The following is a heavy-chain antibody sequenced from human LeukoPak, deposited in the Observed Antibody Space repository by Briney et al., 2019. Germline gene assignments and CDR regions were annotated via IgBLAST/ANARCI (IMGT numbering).Heavy chain of an antibody. D-gene: IGHD3-22*01. CDR2: IYPGDSDT. CDR3: ARHRSGYYYVGTPDQTGWYFDL. V-gene: IGHV5-51*01. J-gene: IGHJ2*01. CDR1: GYSFTSYW. Sequence: GESLKISCKGSGYSFTSYWIGWVRQMPGKGLEWMGIIYPGDSDTRYSPSFQGQVTISADKSISTAYLQWSSLKASDTAMYYCARHRSGYYYVGTPDQTGWYFDLWGRGTLVTVSS.